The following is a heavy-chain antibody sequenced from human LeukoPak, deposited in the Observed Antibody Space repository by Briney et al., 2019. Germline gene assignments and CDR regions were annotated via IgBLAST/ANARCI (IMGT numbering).Heavy chain of an antibody. Sequence: SETLSLTCTVSGDSVSSTGYYWGWIRQPPGKGLEWIGTIYYSGSTYYNPSLKSRVTMSEDTSRNQFSLRLSSVNAADTAVYYCARDLDYWGQGTLVTVSS. V-gene: IGHV4-39*02. CDR1: GDSVSSTGYY. CDR2: IYYSGST. CDR3: ARDLDY. J-gene: IGHJ4*02.